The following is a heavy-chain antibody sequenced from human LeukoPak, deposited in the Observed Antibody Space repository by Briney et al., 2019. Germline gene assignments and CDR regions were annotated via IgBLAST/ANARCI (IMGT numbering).Heavy chain of an antibody. CDR1: GFTVSSNY. D-gene: IGHD1-14*01. CDR3: ASGINFDY. V-gene: IGHV3-66*01. CDR2: IYSGGST. Sequence: GRSLRLSCAASGFTVSSNYMSWVRQAPGKGLEWVSTIYSGGSTNYADSVKGRFTLSGDNSKNTLYLQMNSLRAEDTAVYYCASGINFDYWGQGTLVTVSS. J-gene: IGHJ4*02.